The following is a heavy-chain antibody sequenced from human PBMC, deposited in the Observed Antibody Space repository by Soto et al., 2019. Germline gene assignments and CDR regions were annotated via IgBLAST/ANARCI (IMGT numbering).Heavy chain of an antibody. CDR2: IIPIFATA. J-gene: IGHJ6*02. Sequence: QVQLVQSGAEVKKPGSSVKVSCEASGGTFSSYAINWVRQAPGQGLEWMGGIIPIFATADYAQKFQGRVTMTADESTSTAYMELSSLRSEDTAVYYCAQCLLGVNYYYGMDVWGQGTTVTVSS. D-gene: IGHD3-16*01. CDR1: GGTFSSYA. V-gene: IGHV1-69*12. CDR3: AQCLLGVNYYYGMDV.